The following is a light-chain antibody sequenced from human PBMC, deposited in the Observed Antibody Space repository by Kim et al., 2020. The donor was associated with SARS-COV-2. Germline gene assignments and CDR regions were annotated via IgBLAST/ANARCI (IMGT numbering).Light chain of an antibody. V-gene: IGLV3-1*01. J-gene: IGLJ2*01. CDR2: QSS. CDR3: QAWDSSTALV. CDR1: KLGDKY. Sequence: VSPGRPASITCSGDKLGDKYACWYQQKPGQSPVLVIYQSSKRPSGIPERFSGSNSGNTATLTISGTQAMDEADYYCQAWDSSTALVFGGGTQLTVL.